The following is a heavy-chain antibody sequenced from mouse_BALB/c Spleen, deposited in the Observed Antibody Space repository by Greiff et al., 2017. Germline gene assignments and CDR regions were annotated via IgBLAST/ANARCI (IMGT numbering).Heavy chain of an antibody. Sequence: EVQLQQSGAELVRSGASVKLSCTASGFIIKDYYMHWVKQRPEQGLEWIGWIDPENGDTEYAPKFQGKATMTADTSSNTAYLQLSSLTSEDTAVYYCKKWGSSYGDYWGQGTTLTVSS. CDR2: IDPENGDT. J-gene: IGHJ2*01. CDR1: GFIIKDYY. D-gene: IGHD1-1*01. V-gene: IGHV14-4*02. CDR3: KKWGSSYGDY.